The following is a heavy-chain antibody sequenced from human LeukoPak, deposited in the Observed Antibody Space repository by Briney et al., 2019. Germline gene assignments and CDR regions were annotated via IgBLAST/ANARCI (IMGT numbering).Heavy chain of an antibody. CDR1: GDSISSSSYY. CDR2: IYYSGST. D-gene: IGHD4-11*01. Sequence: SETLSLTCTVSGDSISSSSYYWGWIRQPPGKGLELIGSIYYSGSTYYNPSLKSRVTISVDTSKNQFSLKLSSVTAADTAVYYCARGHDYSNYYYYYMDVWGKGTTVTVSS. V-gene: IGHV4-39*07. CDR3: ARGHDYSNYYYYYMDV. J-gene: IGHJ6*03.